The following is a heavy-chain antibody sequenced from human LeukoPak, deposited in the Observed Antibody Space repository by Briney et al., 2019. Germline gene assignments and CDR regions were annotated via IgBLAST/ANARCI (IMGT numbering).Heavy chain of an antibody. D-gene: IGHD5-12*01. CDR1: GFTFSTYW. CDR2: INSDGSST. CDR3: TTVEWLRPHEFDY. J-gene: IGHJ4*02. V-gene: IGHV3-74*01. Sequence: GGSLRLSCAASGFTFSTYWMHWVRQAPGKGLVWVSRINSDGSSTSYADSVKGRFTISRDNAKNTLYLQMNSLKTEDTAVYYCTTVEWLRPHEFDYWGQGTLVTVSS.